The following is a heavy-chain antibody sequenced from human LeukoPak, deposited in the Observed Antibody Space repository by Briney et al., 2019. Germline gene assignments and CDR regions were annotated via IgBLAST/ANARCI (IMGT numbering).Heavy chain of an antibody. CDR2: INHSGST. V-gene: IGHV4-34*01. CDR1: GGSFSGYY. D-gene: IGHD3-10*01. J-gene: IGHJ6*04. Sequence: SETLSLTCAVYGGSFSGYYWSWIRQPPGKGLEWIGEINHSGSTNYNPSLMSRVTISVDTSKNQFSLKLSSVTAADTAVYYCARRAMVRGPLDVWGKGTTVTISS. CDR3: ARRAMVRGPLDV.